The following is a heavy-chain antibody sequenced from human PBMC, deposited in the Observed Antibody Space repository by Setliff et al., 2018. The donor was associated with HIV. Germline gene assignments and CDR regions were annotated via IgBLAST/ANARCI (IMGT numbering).Heavy chain of an antibody. CDR1: GGSISRYY. CDR3: ARHKVSTTLGGLVSDYFYYGMDI. D-gene: IGHD3-16*01. Sequence: SETLSLTCTVSGGSISRYYWSWIRQSPGKGLEWIGYVYFTGHTNFNPSLKSRVTMSIDTPQNQFSLTLTSVTAADTAEYYCARHKVSTTLGGLVSDYFYYGMDIWGQGTTVTVSS. CDR2: VYFTGHT. V-gene: IGHV4-59*01. J-gene: IGHJ6*02.